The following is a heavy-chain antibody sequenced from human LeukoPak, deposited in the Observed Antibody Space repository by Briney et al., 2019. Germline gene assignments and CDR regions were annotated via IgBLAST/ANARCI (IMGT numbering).Heavy chain of an antibody. V-gene: IGHV3-20*04. CDR2: TNWNGDTT. CDR3: ARQTRGYVYYFDY. CDR1: GLPFQDSG. J-gene: IGHJ4*02. Sequence: GGSLRLSCAPYGLPFQDSGLSWVRQAPGKGLEWISGTNWNGDTTVYADSVKGRFTISRDNAKNSLYLQMNSLRADDTAFYYCARQTRGYVYYFDYWGQGTLVTVSS. D-gene: IGHD2-2*01.